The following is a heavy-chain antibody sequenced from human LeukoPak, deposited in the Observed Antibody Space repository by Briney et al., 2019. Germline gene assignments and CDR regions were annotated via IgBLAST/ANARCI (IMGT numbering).Heavy chain of an antibody. Sequence: ASVKVSCKASGYTFTGYYMHWVRQAPGQGLEWMGWINPNSGGTNYAQKFQGRVTMTRDTSISTAYMELSRLRSDDTAVYYCARDVPNTPYYLDYWGQGTLVTVSS. D-gene: IGHD2-2*02. V-gene: IGHV1-2*02. CDR1: GYTFTGYY. J-gene: IGHJ4*02. CDR2: INPNSGGT. CDR3: ARDVPNTPYYLDY.